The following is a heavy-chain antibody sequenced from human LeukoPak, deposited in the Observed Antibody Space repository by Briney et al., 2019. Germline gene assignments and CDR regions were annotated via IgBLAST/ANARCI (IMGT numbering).Heavy chain of an antibody. CDR1: GFTLSSYW. V-gene: IGHV3-7*01. J-gene: IGHJ6*02. CDR2: IKQDGSDK. CDR3: FSLLSGMDV. D-gene: IGHD2/OR15-2a*01. Sequence: GGSLRLSCAASGFTLSSYWMTWVRQAPGKGLEWVANIKQDGSDKYYVDSVKGRFTISRDNAKNSLYLQMNSLRAEDTAVYHCFSLLSGMDVWGQGTTVTVSS.